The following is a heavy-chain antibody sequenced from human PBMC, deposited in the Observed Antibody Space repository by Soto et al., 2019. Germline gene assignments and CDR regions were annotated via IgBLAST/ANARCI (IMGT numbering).Heavy chain of an antibody. CDR3: ARSGPPNYYYDSSGPGAFDI. J-gene: IGHJ3*02. CDR1: GYTFTIYY. CDR2: INPSGGST. Sequence: ASVKVSCKASGYTFTIYYMHWVRQAPGQGLEWMGIINPSGGSTSYAQKFQGRVTMTRDTSTSTVYMELSSLRSEDTAVYYCARSGPPNYYYDSSGPGAFDIWGQGTMVTVSS. V-gene: IGHV1-46*01. D-gene: IGHD3-22*01.